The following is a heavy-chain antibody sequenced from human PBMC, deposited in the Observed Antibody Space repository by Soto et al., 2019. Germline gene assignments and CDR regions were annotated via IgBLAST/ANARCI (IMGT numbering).Heavy chain of an antibody. CDR2: INPSGGST. Sequence: ASVKVSCKASGYTFTSYYMHWVRQAPGQGLEWMGIINPSGGSTSYAQKFQGRVTMTRDTSTSTVYMELSSLRSEDTAVYYCARESAKTQLYYGMDVWGQGTTVTVSS. CDR1: GYTFTSYY. V-gene: IGHV1-46*01. CDR3: ARESAKTQLYYGMDV. D-gene: IGHD1-1*01. J-gene: IGHJ6*02.